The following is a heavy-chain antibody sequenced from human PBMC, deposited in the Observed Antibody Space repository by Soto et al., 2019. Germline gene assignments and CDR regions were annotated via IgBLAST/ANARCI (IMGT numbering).Heavy chain of an antibody. Sequence: EVQLVESGGGLVQPGGSLRLSCAASGVSFSSYEMNWVRQAPGKGREWVSYISSSGRTIYYADSVEGRFTISRDNVTNSLYLHINSLRAEDTAVYYCARSGYNWNDGAMAYFDYWGQGTLVTVSS. J-gene: IGHJ4*02. CDR3: ARSGYNWNDGAMAYFDY. CDR2: ISSSGRTI. D-gene: IGHD1-20*01. CDR1: GVSFSSYE. V-gene: IGHV3-48*03.